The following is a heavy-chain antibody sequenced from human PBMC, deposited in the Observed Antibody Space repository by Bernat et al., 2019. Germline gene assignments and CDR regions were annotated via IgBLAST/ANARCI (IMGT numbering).Heavy chain of an antibody. CDR1: GGSFSGYY. CDR2: INHSGST. V-gene: IGHV4-34*01. J-gene: IGHJ3*02. D-gene: IGHD3-22*01. CDR3: PRVNYDSRGYYKDDAIDI. Sequence: QVQLHQWGAGLLKPSETLSLTCAVYGGSFSGYYWTWIRQHPGKGLEWIALINHSGSTNCNTSLKSRVTISEDTSKNQFNLELSAVTAADTAVYYCPRVNYDSRGYYKDDAIDIWGQGTMVTVSS.